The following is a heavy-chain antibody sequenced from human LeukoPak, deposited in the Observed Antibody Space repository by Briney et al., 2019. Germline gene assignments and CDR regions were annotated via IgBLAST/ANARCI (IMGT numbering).Heavy chain of an antibody. V-gene: IGHV3-23*01. CDR2: IRGSGDFA. D-gene: IGHD5-12*01. J-gene: IGHJ5*02. CDR3: AKVLNSGYSTGTALGWLDP. Sequence: GGTLRLSCVFSESNFDKFGMSWVRQAPGKTLEWVSSIRGSGDFAFYADSVQGRFTISRDNSKNTLYLQMNSLRAEDTAIYFCAKVLNSGYSTGTALGWLDPWGQGTRVTVSS. CDR1: ESNFDKFG.